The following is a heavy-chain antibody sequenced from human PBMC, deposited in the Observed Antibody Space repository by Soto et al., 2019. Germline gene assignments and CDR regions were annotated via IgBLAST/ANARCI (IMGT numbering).Heavy chain of an antibody. V-gene: IGHV4-39*07. CDR2: IFYSGIT. D-gene: IGHD3-10*01. Sequence: PSETLSLTCSVSGGSISNSGYYWGWIRQPPGKGLEWIGTIFYSGITYYNPSLNSRVTISVDTSNNQFSLKLSSVTAADTAVYYCAVERLITMVRGARFDPWGQGTLVTVSS. CDR1: GGSISNSGYY. CDR3: AVERLITMVRGARFDP. J-gene: IGHJ5*02.